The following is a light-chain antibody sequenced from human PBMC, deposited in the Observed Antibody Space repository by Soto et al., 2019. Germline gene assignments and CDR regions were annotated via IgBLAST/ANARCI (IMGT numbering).Light chain of an antibody. CDR1: QSIGHS. CDR3: QQYYSTPADT. CDR2: AAS. Sequence: DIQMTQSPSSLSASVGDRVTITCRASQSIGHSVNWYQQKPGKAPKLLISAASRLQSGVPSRFSGSGSGTDFTLTINRLQPEDFASYYCQQYYSTPADTFAQGTKLEIK. J-gene: IGKJ2*01. V-gene: IGKV1-39*01.